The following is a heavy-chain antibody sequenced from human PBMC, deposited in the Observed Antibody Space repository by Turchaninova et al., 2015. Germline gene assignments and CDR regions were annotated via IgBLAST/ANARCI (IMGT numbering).Heavy chain of an antibody. CDR2: AYTGAMGNK. J-gene: IGHJ4*02. CDR1: GDSVSSNSAA. Sequence: QVQLQQSGPGLVKPSQTLSLTCAISGDSVSSNSAAWHWLRQSPSRALELLGRAYTGAMGNKDIAVSVHSRISINPDTYKNQFALQLNAVTPEDTDVYYCARDLWLGGYFDYWGQGTLVTVSS. CDR3: ARDLWLGGYFDY. D-gene: IGHD2-15*01. V-gene: IGHV6-1*01.